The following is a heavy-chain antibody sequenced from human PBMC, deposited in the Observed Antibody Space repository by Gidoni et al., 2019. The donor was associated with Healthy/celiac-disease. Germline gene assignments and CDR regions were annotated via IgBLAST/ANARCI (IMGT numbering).Heavy chain of an antibody. CDR1: GFTSSGYS. D-gene: IGHD5-18*01. CDR2: ISSSSSTI. Sequence: EVQLVESGCGLVPPGGSLRLSCAASGFTSSGYSMNGVRQAPGEGLEWVSYISSSSSTIYYADSVKGRFTISRDNAKNSLYLQMNSLRAEDTAVYYCARDPDDTAYGNLGDYWGQGTLVTVSS. V-gene: IGHV3-48*01. CDR3: ARDPDDTAYGNLGDY. J-gene: IGHJ4*02.